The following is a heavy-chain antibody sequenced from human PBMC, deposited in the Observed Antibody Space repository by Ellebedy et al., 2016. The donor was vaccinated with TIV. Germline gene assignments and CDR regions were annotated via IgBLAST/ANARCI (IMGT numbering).Heavy chain of an antibody. V-gene: IGHV3-23*01. Sequence: PGGSLRLSCAASGFTFSSYAMSWVRQAPGKGLEWVSAISGSGGSTYYADSVKGRFTISRDNSKNTLYLQMDGLRAEDTAVYYCASRPNGDFHFLDYWGQGTLVTVSS. CDR1: GFTFSSYA. CDR3: ASRPNGDFHFLDY. D-gene: IGHD4-17*01. CDR2: ISGSGGST. J-gene: IGHJ4*02.